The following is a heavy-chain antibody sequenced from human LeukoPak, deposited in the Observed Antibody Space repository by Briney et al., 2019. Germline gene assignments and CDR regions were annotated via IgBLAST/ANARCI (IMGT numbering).Heavy chain of an antibody. Sequence: GGSLRLSCAASGFTFSSYDMHWVRQAPGNGLEWVAVISYAGRNEYYADSVRGRFTISRDNSKNTLYLRMNSLRAEDTAVYYCAKDGLNDYGYYFDYWGQRTLVTVSS. D-gene: IGHD4-17*01. V-gene: IGHV3-30*04. CDR1: GFTFSSYD. J-gene: IGHJ4*02. CDR3: AKDGLNDYGYYFDY. CDR2: ISYAGRNE.